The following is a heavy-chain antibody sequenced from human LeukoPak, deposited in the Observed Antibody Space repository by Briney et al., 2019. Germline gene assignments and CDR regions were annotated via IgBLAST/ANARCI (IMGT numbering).Heavy chain of an antibody. Sequence: AGGSLRLSCAASGFTFSNYWMNWVRQAPGKGLEWVANIKEDGSEKIYVDSVKGRFTISRDNSKNSLYLQINSLRAEDTAVYYCTRNRGTDYWGQGTLVTVSS. V-gene: IGHV3-7*01. CDR3: TRNRGTDY. CDR1: GFTFSNYW. D-gene: IGHD1-1*01. J-gene: IGHJ4*02. CDR2: IKEDGSEK.